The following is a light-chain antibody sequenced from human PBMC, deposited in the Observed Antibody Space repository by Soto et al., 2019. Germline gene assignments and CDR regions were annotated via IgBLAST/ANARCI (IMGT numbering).Light chain of an antibody. J-gene: IGLJ2*01. Sequence: QSVLTQPPSASGSPGQSVAISCTGTSSDIGAYKFVSWYQQHPGKAPKLIIYEVSIRPSGVPDRFSGSKSGNTASLTVSGLLAEDEADYYCSLYAGTNSVVFGGGTKPPS. CDR1: SSDIGAYKF. CDR2: EVS. V-gene: IGLV2-8*01. CDR3: SLYAGTNSVV.